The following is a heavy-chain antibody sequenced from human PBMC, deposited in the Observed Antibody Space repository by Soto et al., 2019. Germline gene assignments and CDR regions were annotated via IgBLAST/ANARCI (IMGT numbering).Heavy chain of an antibody. CDR1: GGSISSGGYY. CDR3: AKYRRTDAEGYRLDF. D-gene: IGHD5-12*01. CDR2: IYYSGST. Sequence: QVQLQESGPGLVKPSQTLSLTCTVSGGSISSGGYYWSWIRQHPGKGLEWIGYIYYSGSTKYNPSLESRVTISVDMSNNQFSLMLTSVTAADTAVYYCAKYRRTDAEGYRLDFWGQGTLVTVSS. V-gene: IGHV4-31*03. J-gene: IGHJ4*02.